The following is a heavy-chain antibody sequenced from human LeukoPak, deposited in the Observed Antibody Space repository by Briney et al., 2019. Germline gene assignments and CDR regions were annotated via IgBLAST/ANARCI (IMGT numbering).Heavy chain of an antibody. CDR2: ISHTEGA. D-gene: IGHD3-3*01. CDR3: ARHYDFSSPYNN. J-gene: IGHJ4*02. CDR1: GFTLSDHY. V-gene: IGHV4-34*01. Sequence: LRLSCAASGFTLSDHYMDWVRQPPGKGLDWIGEISHTEGAKYCPSLEGRVSISMDRSKNLFSLMLRSVTAADTAVYFCARHYDFSSPYNNWGQGILVTVSS.